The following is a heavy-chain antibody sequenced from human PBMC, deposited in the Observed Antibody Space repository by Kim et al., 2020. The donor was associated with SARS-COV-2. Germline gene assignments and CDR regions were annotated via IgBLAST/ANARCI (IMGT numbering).Heavy chain of an antibody. CDR3: AKEWWIKLGLSAFDI. J-gene: IGHJ3*02. D-gene: IGHD5-18*01. CDR2: ISWDGGST. Sequence: GGSLRLSCAASGFTFDDYTMHWVRQAPGKGLEWVSLISWDGGSTYYADSVKGRFTISRDNSKNSLYLQMNSLRTEDTALYYCAKEWWIKLGLSAFDIWGQGTMVTVSS. V-gene: IGHV3-43*01. CDR1: GFTFDDYT.